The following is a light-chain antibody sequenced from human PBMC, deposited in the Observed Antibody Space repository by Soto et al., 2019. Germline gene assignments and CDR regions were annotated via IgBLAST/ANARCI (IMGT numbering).Light chain of an antibody. CDR3: QQFNSYPIT. V-gene: IGKV1-13*02. Sequence: AIQLTQSPSSLSASVGDRVTITCRASQGIRGALAWYQQRPGKPPKMLIYDVSKLERGVPSRFSGSDSGTHFTLTISSPQAEDFATYYCQQFNSYPITCGQGTRLEIK. CDR2: DVS. CDR1: QGIRGA. J-gene: IGKJ5*01.